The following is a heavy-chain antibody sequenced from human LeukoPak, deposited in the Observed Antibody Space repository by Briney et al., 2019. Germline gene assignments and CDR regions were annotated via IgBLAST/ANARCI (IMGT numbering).Heavy chain of an antibody. J-gene: IGHJ4*02. CDR1: GFTFSSYS. CDR2: ISSSSSYI. V-gene: IGHV3-21*01. Sequence: GRSLRLSCAASGFTFSSYSMNWVRQAPGKGLEWVSSISSSSSYIYYADSVKGRFTISRDNAKNSLYLQMNSLRAEDTAVYYCARSFGEWLVPFDYWGQGTLVTVSS. D-gene: IGHD6-19*01. CDR3: ARSFGEWLVPFDY.